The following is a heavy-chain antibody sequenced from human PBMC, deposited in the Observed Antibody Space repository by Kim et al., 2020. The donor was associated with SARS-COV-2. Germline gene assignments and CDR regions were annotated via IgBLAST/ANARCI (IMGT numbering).Heavy chain of an antibody. V-gene: IGHV3-30*18. CDR1: GFTFSSYG. CDR2: ISYDGSNK. J-gene: IGHJ4*02. Sequence: GGSLRLSCAASGFTFSSYGMHWVRQAPGKGLEWVAVISYDGSNKYYADSVKGRFTISRDNSKNTLYLQMNSLRAEDTAVYYCAKDSEEYYYDSIDYWGQGTLVTVSS. D-gene: IGHD3-22*01. CDR3: AKDSEEYYYDSIDY.